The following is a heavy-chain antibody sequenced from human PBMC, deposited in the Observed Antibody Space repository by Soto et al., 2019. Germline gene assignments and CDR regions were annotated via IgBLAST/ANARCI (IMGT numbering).Heavy chain of an antibody. J-gene: IGHJ4*02. D-gene: IGHD2-2*01. V-gene: IGHV3-30-3*01. CDR2: ISFDGSNK. CDR1: GFTFSSYA. CDR3: ARGPSSLTRFDY. Sequence: PGGSLRLSCAASGFTFSSYAMKWVRQTPGKGLEWVAVISFDGSNKYYADPVKGRFTISRDNSKNTLYLQMDSLRAEDTAVYFCARGPSSLTRFDYWGQGTLVTVSS.